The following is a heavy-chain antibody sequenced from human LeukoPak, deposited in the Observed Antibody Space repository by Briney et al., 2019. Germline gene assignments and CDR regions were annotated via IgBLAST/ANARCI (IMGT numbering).Heavy chain of an antibody. V-gene: IGHV4-34*01. J-gene: IGHJ4*02. CDR2: IYYSGST. Sequence: SETLSLTCAVYGGSFSGYYWGWIRQPPGKGLEWIGSIYYSGSTYYNPSLKSRVTISVDTSKNQFSLKLSSVTAADTAVYYCARDKRGYSYGRHDYFDYWGQGTLVTVSS. CDR3: ARDKRGYSYGRHDYFDY. CDR1: GGSFSGYY. D-gene: IGHD5-18*01.